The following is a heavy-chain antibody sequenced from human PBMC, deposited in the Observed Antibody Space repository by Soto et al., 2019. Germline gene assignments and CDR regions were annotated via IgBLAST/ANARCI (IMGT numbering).Heavy chain of an antibody. J-gene: IGHJ4*02. Sequence: EVQLLESGGGLVQPGESLRLSCAASGFTFSSYAMSWVRQAPGKGLEWVSVISGSDDSTYYADSVKGRFTIFRDNSKNTLYLQMNSLRAEDTAVYYCAKRSSSSTFDYWGQGTLGTVSS. CDR2: ISGSDDST. CDR3: AKRSSSSTFDY. D-gene: IGHD6-6*01. V-gene: IGHV3-23*01. CDR1: GFTFSSYA.